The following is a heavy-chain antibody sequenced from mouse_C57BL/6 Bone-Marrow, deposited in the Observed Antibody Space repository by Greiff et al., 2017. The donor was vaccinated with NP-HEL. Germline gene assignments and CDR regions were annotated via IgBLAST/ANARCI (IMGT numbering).Heavy chain of an antibody. J-gene: IGHJ4*01. Sequence: VQLKQSGPELVKPGASVKISCKASGYTFTDYYMNWVKQSHGKSLEWIGDINPNNGGTSYNQKFKGKATLTVDKSSSTAYMELRSLTSEDSAVYYCASVYYGYFYAMDYWGQGTSVTVSS. V-gene: IGHV1-26*01. D-gene: IGHD2-2*01. CDR2: INPNNGGT. CDR1: GYTFTDYY. CDR3: ASVYYGYFYAMDY.